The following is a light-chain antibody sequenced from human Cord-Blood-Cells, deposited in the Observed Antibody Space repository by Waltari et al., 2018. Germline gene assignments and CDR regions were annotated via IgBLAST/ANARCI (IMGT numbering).Light chain of an antibody. CDR2: EVS. V-gene: IGKV2D-29*01. CDR3: MQSIQLPRT. Sequence: DIVMTQTPLSLSVTPGKQASLSCKSSQSLLHSDGKTYLYWYLQKPGQLPQLLIYEVSNRVSRVTVRFSGSGSETDFTLKISRVEAEDIEVYYCMQSIQLPRTFGGGTKVEIK. CDR1: QSLLHSDGKTY. J-gene: IGKJ4*01.